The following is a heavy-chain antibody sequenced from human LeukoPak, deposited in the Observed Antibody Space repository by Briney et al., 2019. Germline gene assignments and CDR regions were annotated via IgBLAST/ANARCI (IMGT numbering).Heavy chain of an antibody. CDR1: GFTFDDYA. CDR2: ISWDGGSA. V-gene: IGHV3-43D*03. Sequence: KPGGSLRLSCAASGFTFDDYAMHWVRQAPGKGLEWVSLISWDGGSAYYADSVKGRFTISRDTSKNSLYLQMNSLRAEDTALYYCAKERDSSGSTLDYWGLGTLVTVSS. D-gene: IGHD3-22*01. J-gene: IGHJ4*02. CDR3: AKERDSSGSTLDY.